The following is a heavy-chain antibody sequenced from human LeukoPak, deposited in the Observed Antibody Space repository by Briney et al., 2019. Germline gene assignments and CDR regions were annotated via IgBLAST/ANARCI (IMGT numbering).Heavy chain of an antibody. J-gene: IGHJ4*02. CDR1: GGSFSGYY. V-gene: IGHV4-34*01. CDR3: ARGRRILTVTIKFDY. CDR2: INHSGST. Sequence: PSETLSLTCAVYGGSFSGYYWSWLRQPPGKGLEWIGEINHSGSTNYNPSLKSRVTISVDTSKNQFSLKLSSVTAADTAVYYCARGRRILTVTIKFDYWGQGTLVTVSS. D-gene: IGHD4-17*01.